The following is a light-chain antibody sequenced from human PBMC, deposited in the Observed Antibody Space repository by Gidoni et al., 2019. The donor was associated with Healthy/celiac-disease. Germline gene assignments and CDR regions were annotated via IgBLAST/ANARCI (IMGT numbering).Light chain of an antibody. J-gene: IGLJ1*01. CDR3: QSYDSSLSGFYV. Sequence: QSVLTQPPSVSGAPARRVTISCTGSSSNIGAGYDVHWYQRLPVTAPKLLIYGNSNRPSGVPDRFSGSKSGTSASLAITGLQAEDEADYYCQSYDSSLSGFYVFGTGTKVTVL. CDR1: SSNIGAGYD. V-gene: IGLV1-40*01. CDR2: GNS.